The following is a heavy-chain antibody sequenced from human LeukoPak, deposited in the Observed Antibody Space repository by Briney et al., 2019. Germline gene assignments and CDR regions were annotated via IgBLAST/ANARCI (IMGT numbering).Heavy chain of an antibody. Sequence: GGSLRLSCAASGFTFDDYAMHWVRHAPGKGLEWVSGISWNSGSIGYADSVKGRFTISRDNAKNSLYLQMNSLRAEDTALYYCAKANLASYYGSGSYVDYWGQGTLVTVSS. J-gene: IGHJ4*02. CDR3: AKANLASYYGSGSYVDY. CDR1: GFTFDDYA. CDR2: ISWNSGSI. D-gene: IGHD3-10*01. V-gene: IGHV3-9*01.